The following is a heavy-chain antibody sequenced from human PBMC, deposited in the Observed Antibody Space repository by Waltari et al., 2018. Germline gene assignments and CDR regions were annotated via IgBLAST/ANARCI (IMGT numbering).Heavy chain of an antibody. J-gene: IGHJ4*01. V-gene: IGHV3-15*01. Sequence: EVQMVESGGGLVKPGESLRLSCAASGFTFTPAWLTWVRQAPGKGLEWVGRIKSKSDGAITDFAAPVRGRFSISRDDSQNMVFLQMNSLRTEDTAVYYCTTLDAPWGGWGHGTLVTVSS. CDR3: TTLDAPWGG. CDR2: IKSKSDGAIT. D-gene: IGHD7-27*01. CDR1: GFTFTPAW.